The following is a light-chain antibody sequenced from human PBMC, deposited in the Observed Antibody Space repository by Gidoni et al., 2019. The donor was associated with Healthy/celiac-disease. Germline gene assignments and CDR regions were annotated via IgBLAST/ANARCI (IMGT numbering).Light chain of an antibody. J-gene: IGLJ2*01. CDR1: SSSIASNY. V-gene: IGLV6-57*01. CDR2: EDN. Sequence: NFMLNQPHSVSESPGKTVTISCTRSSSSIASNYVQWFQQRPGSSPTTVIYEDNQRPSGVPDRFSGSIDSSSNSASLTISGLKTEDEADYYCQSYDSSNHVVFGGGTKLTVL. CDR3: QSYDSSNHVV.